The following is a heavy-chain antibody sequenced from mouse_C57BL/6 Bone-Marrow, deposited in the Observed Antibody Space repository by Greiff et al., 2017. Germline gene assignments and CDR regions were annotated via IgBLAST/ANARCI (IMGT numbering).Heavy chain of an antibody. Sequence: QVQLQQPGAELVKPGASVKLSCKASGYTFTSYWMQWVKQRPGQGLEWIGEIDPSDSYTNYNQKFKGKATLTVDTSSSTAYMQRSSLTSEDSAVYYCARVAWFAYWGQGTLVTVSA. CDR2: IDPSDSYT. V-gene: IGHV1-50*01. CDR3: ARVAWFAY. J-gene: IGHJ3*01. CDR1: GYTFTSYW.